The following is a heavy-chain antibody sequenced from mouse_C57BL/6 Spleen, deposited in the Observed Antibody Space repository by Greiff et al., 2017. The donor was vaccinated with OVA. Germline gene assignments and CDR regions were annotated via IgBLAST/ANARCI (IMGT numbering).Heavy chain of an antibody. D-gene: IGHD2-2*01. J-gene: IGHJ4*01. CDR3: ARGGYAGAMDY. CDR2: ISAGGSYT. Sequence: EVMLVESGGGLVKPGGSLKLSCAASGFTFSSYAMSWVRQTPEKRLEWVATISAGGSYTYYPDNVKGRFTISRDKAKNNLYLQMSHLKSEDTAMYYCARGGYAGAMDYWGQGTSVTVSS. CDR1: GFTFSSYA. V-gene: IGHV5-4*03.